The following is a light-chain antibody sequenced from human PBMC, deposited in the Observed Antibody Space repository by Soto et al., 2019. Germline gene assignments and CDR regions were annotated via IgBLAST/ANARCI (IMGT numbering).Light chain of an antibody. CDR3: QSSDSSNNYVV. V-gene: IGLV6-57*04. Sequence: NFMLTQPHSVSESPGKTVTISRTRSSGSIASNTVQWYQQRPGSAPTTVIYEDNHRPSGVPDRFSGSIDSSSNSASLTISGLKTEDEADYYCQSSDSSNNYVVFGGGTKVTVL. CDR2: EDN. CDR1: SGSIASNT. J-gene: IGLJ2*01.